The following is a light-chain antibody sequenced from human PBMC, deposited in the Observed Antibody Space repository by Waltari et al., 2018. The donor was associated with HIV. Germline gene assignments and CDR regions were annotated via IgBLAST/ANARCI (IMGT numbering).Light chain of an antibody. CDR2: KDT. CDR3: QSAHISATI. J-gene: IGLJ2*01. CDR1: TLSKHY. Sequence: SYELTQAPSLSVPPGQTAKITCSGDTLSKHYVYWYQQKAGQAPVMIISKDTERISWIPTRFSASSSGTTATLIISGVLAEDEADYYCQSAHISATIFGGWTKLTVL. V-gene: IGLV3-25*03.